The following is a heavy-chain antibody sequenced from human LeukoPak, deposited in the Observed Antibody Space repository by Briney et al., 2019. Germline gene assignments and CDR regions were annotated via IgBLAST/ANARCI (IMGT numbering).Heavy chain of an antibody. V-gene: IGHV3-23*01. Sequence: GGSLRLSCAASGFTFSSYAMSWVRQAPGMGLEWVSAISGRGTTPYYADSVKGRFTISRDNPENTLYLQMNSLRADDTAIYYCAKGGYCDDDCSGGVFDYWGQGTLVTVSS. CDR2: ISGRGTTP. CDR1: GFTFSSYA. J-gene: IGHJ4*02. CDR3: AKGGYCDDDCSGGVFDY. D-gene: IGHD2-21*02.